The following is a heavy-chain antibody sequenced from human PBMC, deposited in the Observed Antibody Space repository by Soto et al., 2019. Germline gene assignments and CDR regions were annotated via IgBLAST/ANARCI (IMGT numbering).Heavy chain of an antibody. V-gene: IGHV3-23*01. CDR3: AKDPLTGTTFHYYYGMDV. J-gene: IGHJ6*02. CDR2: ISGSGGST. Sequence: EVQLLESGGGLVQPGGSLRLSCAASGFTFSNYAMTWVRQAPGKGLEWVSAISGSGGSTYYADSVKGRFTTSRDNSRNKLYLQMNSVRAEDTAVYYCAKDPLTGTTFHYYYGMDVWGQGTTVTVSS. D-gene: IGHD4-4*01. CDR1: GFTFSNYA.